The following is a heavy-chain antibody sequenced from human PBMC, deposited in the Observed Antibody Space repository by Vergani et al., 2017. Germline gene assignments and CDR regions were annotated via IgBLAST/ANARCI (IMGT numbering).Heavy chain of an antibody. J-gene: IGHJ5*02. CDR3: AKDRRSALRTWGFDP. D-gene: IGHD2-2*01. Sequence: VHLVESGGGVVQPGRSLRLSCVVSGFTFSSYAMSWVRQAPGKGLEWVSAISGSGGSTYYADSVKGRFTISRDNSKNTLYLQMNSLRAEDTAVYYCAKDRRSALRTWGFDPWGQGTLVTVSS. CDR1: GFTFSSYA. V-gene: IGHV3-23*04. CDR2: ISGSGGST.